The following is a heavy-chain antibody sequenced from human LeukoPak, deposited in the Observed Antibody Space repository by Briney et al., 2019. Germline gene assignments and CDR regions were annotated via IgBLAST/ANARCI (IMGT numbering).Heavy chain of an antibody. Sequence: SVKVPCKASGGTFSSYAISWVRQAPGQGLEWMGGIIPIFGTANYAQKFQGRVTITADESTSTAYMELSSLRSEDTAVYYCARNAVPDRPFSGMDVWGKGTTVTVSS. D-gene: IGHD2-2*01. V-gene: IGHV1-69*01. CDR1: GGTFSSYA. J-gene: IGHJ6*04. CDR3: ARNAVPDRPFSGMDV. CDR2: IIPIFGTA.